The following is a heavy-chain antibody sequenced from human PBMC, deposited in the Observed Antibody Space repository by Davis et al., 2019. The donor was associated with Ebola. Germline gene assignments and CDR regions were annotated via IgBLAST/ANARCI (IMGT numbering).Heavy chain of an antibody. Sequence: SETLSLTCTVSSGSISSYYWTWIRQSPGKGLEWIGYINYSGSTNYNPSLKSRVTISVDTSKNQFSLKLSSVTAADTAVYFCARRSYSSSLIDSWGQGSLVTVSS. V-gene: IGHV4-59*08. CDR3: ARRSYSSSLIDS. J-gene: IGHJ4*02. D-gene: IGHD6-13*01. CDR2: INYSGST. CDR1: SGSISSYY.